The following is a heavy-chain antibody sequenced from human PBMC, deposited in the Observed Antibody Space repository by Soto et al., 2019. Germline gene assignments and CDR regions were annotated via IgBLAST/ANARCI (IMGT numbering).Heavy chain of an antibody. CDR3: ATGQWFDAFDI. Sequence: EVQLLESGGGLVQPGGSLRLSCAASGFTFSSYAMSWVRQAPGKGLEWVSAISGSGGSTYYADSVKGRFTISRDNPKNTLYLQLTSLRAEDTAVYYCATGQWFDAFDIWGQGTMVTVSS. CDR2: ISGSGGST. CDR1: GFTFSSYA. D-gene: IGHD3-22*01. J-gene: IGHJ3*02. V-gene: IGHV3-23*01.